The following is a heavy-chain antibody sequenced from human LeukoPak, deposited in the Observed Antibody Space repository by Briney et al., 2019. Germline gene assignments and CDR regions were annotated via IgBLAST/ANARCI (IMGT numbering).Heavy chain of an antibody. CDR2: INTNTGSP. Sequence: GASVKVSCKASGYTFTHYAMNWVRQAPGQGLEWMGWINTNTGSPTYAQGFTGHFVFSLDTSVSTSYLQISSLKAEDTAVYYCVRNSVDDAFDIWGQGTMVTVSS. V-gene: IGHV7-4-1*02. CDR3: VRNSVDDAFDI. CDR1: GYTFTHYA. J-gene: IGHJ3*02.